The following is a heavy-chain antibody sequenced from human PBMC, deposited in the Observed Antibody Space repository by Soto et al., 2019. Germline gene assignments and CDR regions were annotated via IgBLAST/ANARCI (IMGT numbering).Heavy chain of an antibody. D-gene: IGHD6-6*01. J-gene: IGHJ6*02. CDR1: GYTFTSYD. CDR3: ARTGGIAAPYYYYYYGMDV. V-gene: IGHV1-8*01. CDR2: MNPNSGNT. Sequence: QVQLVQSGAEVKKPGASVKVSCKASGYTFTSYDINWVRQATGQGLEWMGWMNPNSGNTGYAQKFPGRVTMTRNTSISTAYMELSSLRSEDTAVYYCARTGGIAAPYYYYYYGMDVWGQGTTVTVSS.